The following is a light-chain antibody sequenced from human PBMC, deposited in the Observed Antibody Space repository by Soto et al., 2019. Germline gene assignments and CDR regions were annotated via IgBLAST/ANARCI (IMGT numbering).Light chain of an antibody. CDR3: SSYTSSSTLGV. CDR2: EVS. J-gene: IGLJ1*01. CDR1: SSDVGGYNY. V-gene: IGLV2-14*01. Sequence: QSVLTQPPSVSGAPGQRVSISCTGTSSDVGGYNYVSWYQQHPGKAPKLMIYEVSNRPSGVSNRFSGSKSGNTASLTISGLQAEDEADYYCSSYTSSSTLGVFGTGTKVT.